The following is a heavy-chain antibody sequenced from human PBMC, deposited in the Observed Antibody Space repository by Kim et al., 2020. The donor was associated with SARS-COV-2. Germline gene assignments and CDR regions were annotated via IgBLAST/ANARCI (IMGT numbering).Heavy chain of an antibody. D-gene: IGHD3-3*01. J-gene: IGHJ6*02. Sequence: GGSLRLSCAASGFTFDDYTMHWVRQAPGKGLEWVSLISWDGGSTYYADSVKGRFTISRDNSKNSLYLQMNSLRTEDTALYYCAKDFGVHYGMDVWGQGTTVTVSS. CDR1: GFTFDDYT. V-gene: IGHV3-43*01. CDR3: AKDFGVHYGMDV. CDR2: ISWDGGST.